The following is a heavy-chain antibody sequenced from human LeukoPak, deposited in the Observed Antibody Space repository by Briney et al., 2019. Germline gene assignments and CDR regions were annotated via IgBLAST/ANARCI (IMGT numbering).Heavy chain of an antibody. V-gene: IGHV3-23*01. CDR1: GFTFSSYA. CDR3: ATKRTQYYDSSGYPRSQCYFDY. CDR2: ISGSGGST. Sequence: GGSLRLSCAASGFTFSSYAMSWVRQAPGKGLEWVSDISGSGGSTYYADSVKGRFTISRDNSKNPLYLQMNSLRAEDTAVYYDATKRTQYYDSSGYPRSQCYFDYWGQGTLVTVSS. D-gene: IGHD3-22*01. J-gene: IGHJ4*02.